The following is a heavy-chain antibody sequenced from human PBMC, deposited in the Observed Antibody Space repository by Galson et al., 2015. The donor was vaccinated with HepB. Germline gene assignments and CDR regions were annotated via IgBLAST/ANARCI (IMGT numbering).Heavy chain of an antibody. Sequence: SLRLSCAASGFTFSSYAMHWVRQAPGKGLEYVSAISSNGGSTYYADSVKGRFTISRDNSKNTLYLQMSSLRAEDTAVYYCVKDSNWGDRVGATQYFQHWGQGTLVTVSS. J-gene: IGHJ1*01. CDR3: VKDSNWGDRVGATQYFQH. CDR1: GFTFSSYA. CDR2: ISSNGGST. D-gene: IGHD1-26*01. V-gene: IGHV3-64D*06.